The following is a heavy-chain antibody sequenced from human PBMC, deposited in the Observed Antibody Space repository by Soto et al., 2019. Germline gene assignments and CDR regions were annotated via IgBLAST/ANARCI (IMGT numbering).Heavy chain of an antibody. D-gene: IGHD5-18*01. J-gene: IGHJ4*02. CDR3: ARDQGGRQLWLFDY. Sequence: QVQLVQSGAEVKKPGSSVKVSCKASGGTFSSYAISWVRQAPGQGLEWVGGIIPIFGTANYAQKFQGSVTITADESTSTAYMELSSLRSEDTAVYYCARDQGGRQLWLFDYWGQGTLVTVSS. V-gene: IGHV1-69*01. CDR1: GGTFSSYA. CDR2: IIPIFGTA.